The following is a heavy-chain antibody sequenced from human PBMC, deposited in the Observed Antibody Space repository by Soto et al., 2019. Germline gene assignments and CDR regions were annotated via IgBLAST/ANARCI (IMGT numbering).Heavy chain of an antibody. CDR3: ARDQDDSSGYYYDY. J-gene: IGHJ4*02. D-gene: IGHD3-22*01. Sequence: QRLSGAASRFTFRSYWMSWVRQAPGKGLEWVANIKQDGSEKYYVDSVKGRFTISRDNAKNSLYLQMNSLRAEDTAVYYCARDQDDSSGYYYDYWGQGTLVT. V-gene: IGHV3-7*01. CDR2: IKQDGSEK. CDR1: RFTFRSYW.